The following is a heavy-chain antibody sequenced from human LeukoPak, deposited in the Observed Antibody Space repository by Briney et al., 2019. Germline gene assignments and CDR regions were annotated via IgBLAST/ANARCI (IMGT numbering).Heavy chain of an antibody. CDR2: MYMDGST. D-gene: IGHD3-10*01. J-gene: IGHJ6*03. CDR1: GGSISSVSYY. CDR3: ARDLLLWFGEFCCYYYMDV. V-gene: IGHV4-61*02. Sequence: PSETLSLTCTVSGGSISSVSYYWSWIREPAGKGLEWIGRMYMDGSTEYNPSLKSRVTVLVDTSKNQFSLKLSSVTAADTAVYYCARDLLLWFGEFCCYYYMDVWGKGTTVTISS.